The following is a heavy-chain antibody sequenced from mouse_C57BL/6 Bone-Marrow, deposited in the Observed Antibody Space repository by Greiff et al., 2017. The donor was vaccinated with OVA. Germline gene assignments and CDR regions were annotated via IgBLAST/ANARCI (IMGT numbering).Heavy chain of an antibody. V-gene: IGHV3-3*01. Sequence: VQLQQSGPSLVRPSQTLSLTCTVTGFSINSDCYWIWIRQYPGNKLEYIGYTFYSGITYYNPSLESRTYITRDTSKNQFSLKLSSVTTEDTATYYCARAPLLRYWYFDVWGTGTTVTVSS. CDR1: GFSINSDCY. CDR3: ARAPLLRYWYFDV. CDR2: TFYSGIT. D-gene: IGHD1-1*01. J-gene: IGHJ1*03.